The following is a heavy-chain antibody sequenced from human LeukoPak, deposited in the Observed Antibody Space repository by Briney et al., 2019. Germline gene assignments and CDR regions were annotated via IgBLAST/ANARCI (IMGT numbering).Heavy chain of an antibody. J-gene: IGHJ6*03. Sequence: SQTLSLTCAISGDSVSSNSAAWNWIRQSPSRGLEWLGRTYYRSKWYNDYPVSVKSRITINPDTSKNPFSLQLNSVTPEDTAVYYCARAYYSSSSYYYYYYMDVWGKGTTVTVSS. V-gene: IGHV6-1*01. CDR3: ARAYYSSSSYYYYYYMDV. CDR2: TYYRSKWYN. CDR1: GDSVSSNSAA. D-gene: IGHD6-6*01.